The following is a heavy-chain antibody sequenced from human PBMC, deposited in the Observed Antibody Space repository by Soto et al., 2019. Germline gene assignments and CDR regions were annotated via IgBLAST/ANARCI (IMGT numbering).Heavy chain of an antibody. D-gene: IGHD3-3*01. Sequence: ASVKVSCKASGYTFTSYYMHWVRQAPRQGLEWVGIINPSGGSSSYAQKFQGRVTMTRDTSTSTVYMELSSLSSEDTAVYYCARDPVGKTKYYDSRGRAGSGDYYYGMDVWGQGTTVTVSS. CDR3: ARDPVGKTKYYDSRGRAGSGDYYYGMDV. V-gene: IGHV1-46*01. CDR1: GYTFTSYY. CDR2: INPSGGSS. J-gene: IGHJ6*02.